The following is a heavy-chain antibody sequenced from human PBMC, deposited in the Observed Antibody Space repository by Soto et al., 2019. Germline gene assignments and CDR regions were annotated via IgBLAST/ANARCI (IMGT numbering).Heavy chain of an antibody. CDR1: EYTFTGYY. D-gene: IGHD5-12*01. J-gene: IGHJ4*02. Sequence: ASVKVSCKASEYTFTGYYLHWVRQAPGQWLEWMGWINPNSGATTYAQKFQGRVTMTRDTSISTAYMELSRLRSDDTDVYYCARGRLLATIKVPFEYWGQGTLVTVSS. CDR3: ARGRLLATIKVPFEY. V-gene: IGHV1-2*02. CDR2: INPNSGAT.